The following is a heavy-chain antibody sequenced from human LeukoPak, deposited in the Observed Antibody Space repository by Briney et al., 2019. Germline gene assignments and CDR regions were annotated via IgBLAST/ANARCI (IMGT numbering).Heavy chain of an antibody. D-gene: IGHD3-3*01. CDR3: ARSYDFWSGYKGYYFDY. CDR2: IYYSGST. CDR1: GGSISSYY. J-gene: IGHJ4*02. Sequence: PSETLSLTCTVSGGSISSYYWSWIRQPPGKGLEWIGYIYYSGSTNYNPSLKSRVTISVDTSKNQFSVKLSSVTAADTAVYYCARSYDFWSGYKGYYFDYWGQGPLVTVSS. V-gene: IGHV4-59*08.